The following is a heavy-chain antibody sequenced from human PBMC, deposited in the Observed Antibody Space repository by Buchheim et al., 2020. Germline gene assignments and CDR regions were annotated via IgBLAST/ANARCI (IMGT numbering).Heavy chain of an antibody. CDR1: GFTFSSYE. CDR2: ISSSGSTI. V-gene: IGHV3-48*03. Sequence: EVQLVESGGGLVQPGGSLRLSCAASGFTFSSYEMNWVCQAPGKGLEWVSYISSSGSTIYYADSVKGRFTISRDNAKNSLYLQMNSLRAEDTAVYYCARGAYCGGDCYSSPFDYWGQGTL. D-gene: IGHD2-21*02. CDR3: ARGAYCGGDCYSSPFDY. J-gene: IGHJ4*02.